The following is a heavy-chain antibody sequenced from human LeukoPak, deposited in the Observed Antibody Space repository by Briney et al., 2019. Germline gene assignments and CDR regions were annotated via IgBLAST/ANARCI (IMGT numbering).Heavy chain of an antibody. CDR1: GGSISSYY. CDR3: ARRTIGYYFDY. J-gene: IGHJ4*02. V-gene: IGHV4-59*08. Sequence: SETLSLTCSVSGGSISSYYWSWIRQAPGKGPEWIGYIYYSGSTSYNPSLKSRVSISLDTAKNQFSLKLSSVSAADTAVYYCARRTIGYYFDYWGQGTLVTVSS. D-gene: IGHD2/OR15-2a*01. CDR2: IYYSGST.